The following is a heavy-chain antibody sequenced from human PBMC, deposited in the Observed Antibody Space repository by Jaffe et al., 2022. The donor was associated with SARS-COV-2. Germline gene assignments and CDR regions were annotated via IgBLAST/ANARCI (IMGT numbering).Heavy chain of an antibody. D-gene: IGHD1-1*01. V-gene: IGHV5-10-1*03. J-gene: IGHJ6*02. CDR2: IGPSDSYT. Sequence: EVQLVQSGAEVKKPGESLRISCKGSGYTFTNSWINWVRQMPGKGLEWVGKIGPSDSYTNYSPSFQGHVTISADKSISTAYLQWSSLKASDTGMYYCARHTTASLGMDVWGQGTTVTVSS. CDR3: ARHTTASLGMDV. CDR1: GYTFTNSW.